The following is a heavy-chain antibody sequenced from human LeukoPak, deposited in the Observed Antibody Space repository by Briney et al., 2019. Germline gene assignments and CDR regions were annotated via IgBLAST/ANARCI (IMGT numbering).Heavy chain of an antibody. V-gene: IGHV4-4*09. Sequence: SETLSLTCSVSGYSISSDSYWSWIRQPPGKGLEWIGYIYNSENTKYNSSLESRVTMSEDTCKNQVFLKLSSVTAADTAVYYCARFHSGPSGWYVLWYFDLWGRGTLVTVSS. CDR3: ARFHSGPSGWYVLWYFDL. CDR2: IYNSENT. CDR1: GYSISSDSY. J-gene: IGHJ2*01. D-gene: IGHD6-19*01.